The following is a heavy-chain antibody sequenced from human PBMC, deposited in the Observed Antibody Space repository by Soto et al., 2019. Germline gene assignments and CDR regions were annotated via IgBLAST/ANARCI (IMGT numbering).Heavy chain of an antibody. V-gene: IGHV6-1*01. CDR2: TEYRSKWYN. CDR1: GYSFSINTSA. J-gene: IGHJ5*02. CDR3: ARAHRSGWEPGWLDP. Sequence: PSQSRSLTCAISGYSFSINTSAFNWVRHSPSRGLECVGRTEYRSKWYNEYAVSLKSRRTINPDTSKNQVSLQLNSVTHDAKAVYYCARAHRSGWEPGWLDPWGEGKLVTVSS. D-gene: IGHD6-19*01.